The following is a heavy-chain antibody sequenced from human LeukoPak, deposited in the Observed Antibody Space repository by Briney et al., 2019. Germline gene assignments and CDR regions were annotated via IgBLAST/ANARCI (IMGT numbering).Heavy chain of an antibody. D-gene: IGHD6-13*01. CDR3: ARGYSSSSRLNWFDP. Sequence: PGGSLRLSCAASGFTFSDYYMSWIRQAPGKGLEWVSYITSSSSTIYYADSVKGRFTISRDNAKNSLYLQMNSLRAEDTAVYYCARGYSSSSRLNWFDPWGQGTLVTVSS. CDR2: ITSSSSTI. J-gene: IGHJ5*02. CDR1: GFTFSDYY. V-gene: IGHV3-11*04.